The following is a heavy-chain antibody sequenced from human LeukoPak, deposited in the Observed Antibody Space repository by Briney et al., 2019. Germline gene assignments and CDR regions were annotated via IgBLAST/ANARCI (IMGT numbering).Heavy chain of an antibody. CDR1: GVSISSSSYY. V-gene: IGHV4-39*07. CDR3: ARDWRDYDILTAYPTSPAFDI. CDR2: SYYSGST. Sequence: RSSETLSLTCTVSGVSISSSSYYWGWIRQPPGKGLEWIGSSYYSGSTYYNPSLKSRITISVDTDKNQLSLKQSSVTAAETAVYYCARDWRDYDILTAYPTSPAFDIWGQGTMVTVSS. D-gene: IGHD3-9*01. J-gene: IGHJ3*02.